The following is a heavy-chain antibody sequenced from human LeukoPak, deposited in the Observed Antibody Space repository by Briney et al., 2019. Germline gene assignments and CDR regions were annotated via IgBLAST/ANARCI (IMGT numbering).Heavy chain of an antibody. D-gene: IGHD3-3*01. CDR2: INPNSGGT. CDR1: GYTFTSYG. CDR3: ARDHSLPKSRITIFGLGY. Sequence: ASVKVSCKASGYTFTSYGISWVRQAPGQGLEWMGWINPNSGGTNYAQKFQGRVTMTRDTSISTAYMELSRLRSDDTAVYYCARDHSLPKSRITIFGLGYWGQGTLVTVSS. V-gene: IGHV1-2*02. J-gene: IGHJ4*02.